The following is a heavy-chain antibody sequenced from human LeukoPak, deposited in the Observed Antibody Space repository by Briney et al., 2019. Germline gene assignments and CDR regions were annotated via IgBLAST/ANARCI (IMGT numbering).Heavy chain of an antibody. CDR1: GGSFSGYY. CDR3: ARGPQICSSGWYCTQVTQYYYYYGMDV. CDR2: INHSGST. Sequence: SKTLSLTCAVYGGSFSGYYWSWIRQPPGKGLEWIGEINHSGSTNYNPSLKSRVTISVDTSKNQFSLKLSSVTAADTAVYYCARGPQICSSGWYCTQVTQYYYYYGMDVWGQGTTVTVSS. D-gene: IGHD6-19*01. V-gene: IGHV4-34*01. J-gene: IGHJ6*02.